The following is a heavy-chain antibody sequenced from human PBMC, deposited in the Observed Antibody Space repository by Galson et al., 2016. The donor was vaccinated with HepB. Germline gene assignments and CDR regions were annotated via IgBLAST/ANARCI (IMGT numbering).Heavy chain of an antibody. J-gene: IGHJ4*02. CDR2: FIGGGSDT. V-gene: IGHV3-23*01. Sequence: SLRLSCAASGFTFSSYAMNWVRQAPGKELEWVSSFIGGGSDTYHADSVKGRFTISRDNSKNTLYLQMRSLRVEDTAVYYCAKGALAACNGARCYALDSWGQGTLVTVSS. CDR3: AKGALAACNGARCYALDS. D-gene: IGHD2-2*01. CDR1: GFTFSSYA.